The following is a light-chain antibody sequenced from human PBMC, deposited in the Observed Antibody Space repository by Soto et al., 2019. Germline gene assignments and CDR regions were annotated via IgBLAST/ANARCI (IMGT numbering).Light chain of an antibody. J-gene: IGLJ2*01. CDR2: LEGSGSY. CDR3: ETWDSNTRV. V-gene: IGLV4-60*02. Sequence: QLVLTQSSSASASLGSSVTLTCTLSSGHSSYIIAWHHQQPGKAPRYLMKLEGSGSYNKGSGVPDRFSGSSSGADRYLTISHLQFEDEANYYCETWDSNTRVFGGGTQLTVL. CDR1: SGHSSYI.